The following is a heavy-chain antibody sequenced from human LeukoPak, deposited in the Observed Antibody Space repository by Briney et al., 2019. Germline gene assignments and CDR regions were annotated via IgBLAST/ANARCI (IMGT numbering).Heavy chain of an antibody. CDR1: GFTFSSFG. D-gene: IGHD1-7*01. CDR3: VRGVGVSRFNYLDP. V-gene: IGHV3-33*01. Sequence: GGSLRLSCAASGFTFSSFGMHWVRQAPGKGLEWVAVIWYDASNKYYVDSVKGRFTISRDNSKNTLYLQMNSLRDDDTAVYYCVRGVGVSRFNYLDPWGQGTLVIVSS. CDR2: IWYDASNK. J-gene: IGHJ5*02.